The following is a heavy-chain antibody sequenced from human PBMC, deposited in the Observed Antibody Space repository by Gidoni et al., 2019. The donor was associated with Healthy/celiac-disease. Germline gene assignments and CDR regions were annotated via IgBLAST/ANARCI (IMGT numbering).Heavy chain of an antibody. J-gene: IGHJ6*02. CDR3: ASFAGDCWSGAESEERDYYYGMDV. CDR1: GFTFSSSA. Sequence: EVQLLESGGGLVQPGGSLRLSCAASGFTFSSSALSWVRQAPGKGLEWVSAISGSGGSTYYADSVKGRFTISRDNSKNTLYLQMNSLRAEDTAVYYCASFAGDCWSGAESEERDYYYGMDVWGQGTTVTVSS. D-gene: IGHD3-3*01. CDR2: ISGSGGST. V-gene: IGHV3-23*01.